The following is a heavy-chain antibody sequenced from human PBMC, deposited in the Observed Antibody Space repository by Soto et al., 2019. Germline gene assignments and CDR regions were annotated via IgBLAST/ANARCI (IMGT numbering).Heavy chain of an antibody. Sequence: GGSLRLSCAASGFTFSSYWMSWVRQAPGKGLEWVANIKQDGSEKYYVDSVKGRFTISRDNAKNSLYLQMNSLRAEDTAVYYCARDPRYSSSSSDYWGQGTLVTVSS. CDR2: IKQDGSEK. CDR3: ARDPRYSSSSSDY. CDR1: GFTFSSYW. D-gene: IGHD6-6*01. V-gene: IGHV3-7*01. J-gene: IGHJ4*02.